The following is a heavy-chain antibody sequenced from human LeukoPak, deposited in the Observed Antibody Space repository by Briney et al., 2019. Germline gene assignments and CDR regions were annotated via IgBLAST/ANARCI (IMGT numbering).Heavy chain of an antibody. CDR3: ATSGGAHGGYPAFDI. CDR2: INPNSGGT. CDR1: GYTFTGYY. V-gene: IGHV1-2*02. D-gene: IGHD4-23*01. J-gene: IGHJ3*02. Sequence: ASVKVSCKASGYTFTGYYMHWVRQAPGQGLEWMGWINPNSGGTNYAQKFQGRVTMTRDTSISTAYMELSRLRSEDTAVYYCATSGGAHGGYPAFDIWGQGTMVTVSS.